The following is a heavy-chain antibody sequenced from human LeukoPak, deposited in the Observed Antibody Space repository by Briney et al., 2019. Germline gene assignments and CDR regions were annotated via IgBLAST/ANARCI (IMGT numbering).Heavy chain of an antibody. CDR1: GFTVSSSG. CDR3: AKTKIDYYDSSGYGY. CDR2: ISASGGST. D-gene: IGHD3-22*01. V-gene: IGHV3-23*01. Sequence: GGSLRLSCAASGFTVSSSGMNWVRQAPGKGLEWVSGISASGGSTFYAVSVKGRFTISRDNSKNTLYLQMNSLRAEDTAVYYCAKTKIDYYDSSGYGYWGQGTLVTVSS. J-gene: IGHJ4*02.